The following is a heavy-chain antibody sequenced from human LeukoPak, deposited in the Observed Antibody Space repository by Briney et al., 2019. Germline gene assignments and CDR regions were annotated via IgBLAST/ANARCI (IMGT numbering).Heavy chain of an antibody. CDR1: GYSFTDKY. CDR3: ARTSGSYLYFDY. Sequence: ASVKVSCKASGYSFTDKYMHWVRQAPGQGLEWMGWMNPNSGNTGYAQKFQGRVTITRNTSISTAYMELSSLRSEDTAVYYCARTSGSYLYFDYWGQGTLVTVSS. CDR2: MNPNSGNT. V-gene: IGHV1-8*03. J-gene: IGHJ4*02. D-gene: IGHD1-26*01.